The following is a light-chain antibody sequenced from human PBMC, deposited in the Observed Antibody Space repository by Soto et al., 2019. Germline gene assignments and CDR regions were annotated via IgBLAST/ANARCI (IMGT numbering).Light chain of an antibody. J-gene: IGLJ1*01. V-gene: IGLV2-14*01. Sequence: QSVLTQPASVSGSAGQSIAISCTGTSSDVGGYNYVSWYQQHPGKAPKLLLSEVSKRPSGVSDRFSGSKSGNRASLTISGLQTQDEADYYCSSFTSAYTFVFGTGTKVTVL. CDR1: SSDVGGYNY. CDR3: SSFTSAYTFV. CDR2: EVS.